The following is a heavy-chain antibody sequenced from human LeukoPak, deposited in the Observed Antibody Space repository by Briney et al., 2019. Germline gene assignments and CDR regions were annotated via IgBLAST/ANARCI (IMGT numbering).Heavy chain of an antibody. CDR1: GGSISSYY. CDR3: ARGYSSGWYED. CDR2: IYTSGSTINNPSLKNT. V-gene: IGHV4-4*07. Sequence: SEALSLTCTVPGGSISSYYWTWIRQPAGKGLEWIGRIYTSGSTINNPSLKNTNYNPSLKSRVTISVDTSKNQFSLKLSSVTAADTAVYYCARGYSSGWYEDWGQGTLVTVSS. J-gene: IGHJ4*02. D-gene: IGHD6-19*01.